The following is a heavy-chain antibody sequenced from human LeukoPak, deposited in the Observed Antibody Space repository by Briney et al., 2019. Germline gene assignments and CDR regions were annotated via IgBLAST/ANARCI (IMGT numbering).Heavy chain of an antibody. D-gene: IGHD5-24*01. Sequence: GGSLRLSCAASGFTFSSYEMNWVRQAPGKGLEWVSYISSSGSTIYYADSVKGRFTISRDNAKNSLYLQMNSLRAEDTAVYYCARDYGYKLQGLFDYWGQGTLVTVSS. CDR2: ISSSGSTI. V-gene: IGHV3-48*03. J-gene: IGHJ4*02. CDR3: ARDYGYKLQGLFDY. CDR1: GFTFSSYE.